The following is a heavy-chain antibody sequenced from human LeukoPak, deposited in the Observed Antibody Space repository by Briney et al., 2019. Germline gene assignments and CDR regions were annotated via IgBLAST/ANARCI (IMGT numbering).Heavy chain of an antibody. CDR2: IIPIFGTA. CDR1: GGTFSSYA. D-gene: IGHD3-10*01. Sequence: SVKVSCKASGGTFSSYAISWVRQAPGQGLEWMGGIIPIFGTANYAQKFQGRVTITTDESTSTAYMELSSLRSEDTAVYYCASGFGAAPYYYYYMDVWGKGTTVTVSS. J-gene: IGHJ6*03. V-gene: IGHV1-69*05. CDR3: ASGFGAAPYYYYYMDV.